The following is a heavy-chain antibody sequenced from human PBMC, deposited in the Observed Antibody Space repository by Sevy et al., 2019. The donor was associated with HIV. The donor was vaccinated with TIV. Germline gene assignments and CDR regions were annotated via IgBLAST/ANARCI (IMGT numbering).Heavy chain of an antibody. CDR3: AAVGLRYCSGSSCYQGDWFDP. Sequence: ASVKVSCKVSGSSLTKLSIHWVRQGPGKGLEWMGDFDVQDGETIYAMKFQGRLKMTVDTNTHTAYIELSRLTSEDTAVYYCAAVGLRYCSGSSCYQGDWFDPWGQGSLVTVSS. CDR2: FDVQDGET. J-gene: IGHJ5*02. D-gene: IGHD2-15*01. CDR1: GSSLTKLS. V-gene: IGHV1-24*01.